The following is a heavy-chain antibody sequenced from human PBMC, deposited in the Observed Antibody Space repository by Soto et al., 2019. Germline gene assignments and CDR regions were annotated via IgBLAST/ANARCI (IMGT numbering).Heavy chain of an antibody. CDR1: GGSISSSSYY. D-gene: IGHD6-19*01. J-gene: IGHJ5*02. CDR3: AGSGWYINWFDP. Sequence: SETLSLTCTVSGGSISSSSYYWGWIRQPPGKGLEWIGSIYYSGSTYYNPSLKSRVTISVDTSKNQFSLKLSSVTAADTAVYYCAGSGWYINWFDPWGQGTLVTVSS. V-gene: IGHV4-39*01. CDR2: IYYSGST.